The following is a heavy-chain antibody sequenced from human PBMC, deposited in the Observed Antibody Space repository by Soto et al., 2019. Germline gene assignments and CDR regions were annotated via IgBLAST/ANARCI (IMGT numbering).Heavy chain of an antibody. J-gene: IGHJ5*02. CDR3: ARDGPGGLYGSAENWFDP. CDR2: IYYSGST. D-gene: IGHD3-10*01. Sequence: PSETLSLTCTFSGCSISSYYWSLIRQPPGKGLEWIGYIYYSGSTNYNPSLKSRVTISVDTSKNQFSLKLSSVTAADTAVYYCARDGPGGLYGSAENWFDPWGQGTLVTVSS. V-gene: IGHV4-59*01. CDR1: GCSISSYY.